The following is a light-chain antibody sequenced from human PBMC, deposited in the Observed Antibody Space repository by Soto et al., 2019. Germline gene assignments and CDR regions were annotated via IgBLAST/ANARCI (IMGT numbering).Light chain of an antibody. CDR3: QQHYTTPGT. V-gene: IGKV4-1*01. CDR1: QSVLYSSNNKNF. Sequence: DIVMTQSPDSLAVSLGERATINCKSSQSVLYSSNNKNFLAWYQQKPGQTPKVLIYWASTRESGVPDRFSGSGSGTDFTLTIRSLQAEDVAVYYCQQHYTTPGTFGQGTKVEIK. CDR2: WAS. J-gene: IGKJ1*01.